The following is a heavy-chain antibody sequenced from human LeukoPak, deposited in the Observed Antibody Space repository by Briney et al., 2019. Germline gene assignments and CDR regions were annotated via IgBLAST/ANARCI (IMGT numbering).Heavy chain of an antibody. V-gene: IGHV2-5*01. Sequence: ESGPTLVNPTQTLTLTCTFSGFSLSTSGVGVGWIRQPPGKALEWLALIYWNDDKRYSPSPKSRLTITKDTSKNQVVLTMTNMDPVDTATYYCAHIPSDCSGGSCYLAWFDPWGQGTLVTVSS. D-gene: IGHD2-15*01. CDR1: GFSLSTSGVG. CDR2: IYWNDDK. J-gene: IGHJ5*02. CDR3: AHIPSDCSGGSCYLAWFDP.